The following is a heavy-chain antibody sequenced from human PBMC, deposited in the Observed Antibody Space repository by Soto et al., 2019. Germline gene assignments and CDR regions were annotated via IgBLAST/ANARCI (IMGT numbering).Heavy chain of an antibody. CDR2: ISYDGSNK. CDR1: GFTFSSYG. J-gene: IGHJ5*02. Sequence: GGSLRLSCAASGFTFSSYGMHWVRQAPGKGLEWVAVISYDGSNKYYADSVKGRFTISRDNSKNTLYLQMNSLRAEDTAVYYCAKDILLWFGEHKTGNWFDPWGQGTLVTVSS. D-gene: IGHD3-10*01. V-gene: IGHV3-30*18. CDR3: AKDILLWFGEHKTGNWFDP.